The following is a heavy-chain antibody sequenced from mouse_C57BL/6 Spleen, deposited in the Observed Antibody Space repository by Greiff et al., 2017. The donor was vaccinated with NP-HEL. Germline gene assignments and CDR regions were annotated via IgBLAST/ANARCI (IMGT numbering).Heavy chain of an antibody. CDR2: ISDGGSYT. V-gene: IGHV5-4*01. J-gene: IGHJ1*03. D-gene: IGHD1-1*01. Sequence: EVQGVESGGGLVKPGGSLKLSCAASGFTFSSYAMSWVRQTPEKRLEWVATISDGGSYTYYPDNVQGRFTISRDNAKNNLYLQMSHLKSEDTAMYYCARDGSPHWYFDVWGTGTTVTVSS. CDR1: GFTFSSYA. CDR3: ARDGSPHWYFDV.